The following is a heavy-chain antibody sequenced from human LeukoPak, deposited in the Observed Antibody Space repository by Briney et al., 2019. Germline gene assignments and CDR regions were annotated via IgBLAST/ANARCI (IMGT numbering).Heavy chain of an antibody. CDR2: IYYSGST. V-gene: IGHV4-59*01. CDR1: GGSISSYY. Sequence: PSETLSLTCTVSGGSISSYYWSWIRQPPGKGLEWIGYIYYSGSTSYNPSLKSRVPISVDTSKNQFSLKLSSVTAADTAVYYCARGYSGSYGRFDYWGQGTLVTVSS. CDR3: ARGYSGSYGRFDY. J-gene: IGHJ4*02. D-gene: IGHD1-26*01.